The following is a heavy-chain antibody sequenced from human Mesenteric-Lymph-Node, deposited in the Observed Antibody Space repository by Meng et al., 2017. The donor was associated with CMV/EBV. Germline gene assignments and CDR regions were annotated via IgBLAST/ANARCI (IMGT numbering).Heavy chain of an antibody. Sequence: SETLSLTCAVYGGSFSGYYWSWIRQPPGKGLEWIGEINHSGSTNYNPSLKSRVTISVDTSKNQFSLKLSSVTAADTAVYYCAREGGSVDSSRWYGPDYWGQGTLVTVSS. V-gene: IGHV4-34*01. CDR3: AREGGSVDSSRWYGPDY. J-gene: IGHJ4*02. D-gene: IGHD6-13*01. CDR2: INHSGST. CDR1: GGSFSGYY.